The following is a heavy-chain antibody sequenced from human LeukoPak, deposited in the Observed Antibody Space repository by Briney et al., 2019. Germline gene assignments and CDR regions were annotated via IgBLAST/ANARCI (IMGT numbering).Heavy chain of an antibody. D-gene: IGHD3-22*01. CDR2: IYHSGST. V-gene: IGHV4-59*01. CDR3: ARGGWLKTDWFDP. Sequence: PSDTLSLTCTVSGGSISSYFWSWIRQSRGKGLEFLGYIYHSGSTTYNPSLKSRVTMSVDTSRNQFSLKLSSVTAADTAVYYCARGGWLKTDWFDPWGQGTLVTVSS. J-gene: IGHJ5*02. CDR1: GGSISSYF.